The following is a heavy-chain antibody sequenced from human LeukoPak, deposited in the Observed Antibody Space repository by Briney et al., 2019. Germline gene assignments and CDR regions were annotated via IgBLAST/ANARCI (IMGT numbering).Heavy chain of an antibody. D-gene: IGHD1-26*01. V-gene: IGHV3-74*01. CDR3: ARGGSPPEALGDTFDI. Sequence: GGSLRLSCAASGFTFSSYWMHWVRRAPGKGLVWVSRINSDGSGTNYADSVKGRFTISRDNAKNTLYLQMNSLRAEDTAVYYCARGGSPPEALGDTFDIWGQGTMVTVSS. CDR2: INSDGSGT. J-gene: IGHJ3*02. CDR1: GFTFSSYW.